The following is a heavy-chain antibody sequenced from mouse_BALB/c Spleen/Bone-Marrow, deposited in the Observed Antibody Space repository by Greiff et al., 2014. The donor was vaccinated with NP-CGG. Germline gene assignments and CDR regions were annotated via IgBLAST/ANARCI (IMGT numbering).Heavy chain of an antibody. V-gene: IGHV3-5*02. J-gene: IGHJ2*01. Sequence: DVQLQESGPGLVKPSQTVSLTCTVTGISITTGNYRWSWLRQFPGNKLDWIGYIYYSGTITYNPSLTSRTTITKDTSKNQFFLEMNSLTAEDTATYYCARGAMITTGYFDYWGQGTTLTVSS. CDR1: GISITTGNYR. CDR3: ARGAMITTGYFDY. CDR2: IYYSGTI. D-gene: IGHD2-4*01.